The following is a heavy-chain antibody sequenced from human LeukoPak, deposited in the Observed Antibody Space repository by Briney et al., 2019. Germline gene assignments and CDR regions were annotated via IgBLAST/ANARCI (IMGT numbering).Heavy chain of an antibody. J-gene: IGHJ5*02. CDR1: GFTFSSYW. CDR3: ARELRYFDCLLSKTGWFDP. CDR2: IKQDGSEN. V-gene: IGHV3-7*01. Sequence: GGSLRLSCAASGFTFSSYWMSWVRQAPGKGLEWVANIKQDGSENYYVDSVKGRFTISRDNDKNSLYLQMNSLRAEDTAVYYCARELRYFDCLLSKTGWFDPWGQGTLVTVSS. D-gene: IGHD3-9*01.